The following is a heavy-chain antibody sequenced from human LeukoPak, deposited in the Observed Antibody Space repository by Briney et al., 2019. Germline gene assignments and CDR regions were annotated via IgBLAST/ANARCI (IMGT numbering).Heavy chain of an antibody. V-gene: IGHV3-66*01. CDR1: GFSVSSSY. CDR3: ARDRRDDYYYHYGMDV. J-gene: IGHJ6*02. CDR2: LYSGGNT. Sequence: GGSLRLSCAASGFSVSSSYMTWVRQAPGKGLEWVSVLYSGGNTYYADSVKGRFTISRDDSKNTLYLEMISLRAEDTAVYYCARDRRDDYYYHYGMDVWGQGTTVTVSS.